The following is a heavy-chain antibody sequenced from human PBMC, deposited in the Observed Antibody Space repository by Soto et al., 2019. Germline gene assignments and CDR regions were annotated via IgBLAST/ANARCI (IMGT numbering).Heavy chain of an antibody. D-gene: IGHD6-6*01. V-gene: IGHV4-31*03. J-gene: IGHJ6*02. CDR1: GGSISSGGYY. CDR2: IYYSGST. CDR3: ARDCKSIAASCLRGQYGMDV. Sequence: SSETLSLTCTVSGGSISSGGYYWSWIRQHPGKGLEWIGYIYYSGSTYYNPSLKSRVTISVDTSKNQFSLKLSSVTAADTAVYYCARDCKSIAASCLRGQYGMDVWGQGTTVTVSS.